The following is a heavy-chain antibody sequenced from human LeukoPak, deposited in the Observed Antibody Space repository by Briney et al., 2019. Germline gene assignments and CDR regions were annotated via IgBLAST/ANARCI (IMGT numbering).Heavy chain of an antibody. CDR2: IYPGDSDT. J-gene: IGHJ4*02. CDR1: GYSFTSYW. V-gene: IGHV5-51*01. D-gene: IGHD5-24*01. Sequence: GESLKISCRGSGYSFTSYWIGWVRQMPGKGLEWMGIIYPGDSDTRYSPSFQGQVTISADKSISTAYLQWSSLKASDTAMYYCARQGGRWLQYPQAGVDYWGQGTLVTVSS. CDR3: ARQGGRWLQYPQAGVDY.